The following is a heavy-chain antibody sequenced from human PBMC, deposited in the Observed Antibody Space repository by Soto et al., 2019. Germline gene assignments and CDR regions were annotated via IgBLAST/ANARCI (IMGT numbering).Heavy chain of an antibody. V-gene: IGHV4-34*01. Sequence: XATLSLTCAVCGGSFSGYYWSGIRQPPGKGLEWIGEINHSGSTNYNPSLKSRVTISVDTSKNQFSLKLSSVTAADTAVYYCARGLLRGFIAADGRKSNWFDPWGQGTLVTVSS. CDR3: ARGLLRGFIAADGRKSNWFDP. J-gene: IGHJ5*02. D-gene: IGHD6-13*01. CDR2: INHSGST. CDR1: GGSFSGYY.